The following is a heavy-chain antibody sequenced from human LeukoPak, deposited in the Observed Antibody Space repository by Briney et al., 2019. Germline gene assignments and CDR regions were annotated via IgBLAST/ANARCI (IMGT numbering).Heavy chain of an antibody. CDR3: ARDLHISDYGMDV. CDR1: GYTFTGYY. CDR2: INPNSGGT. J-gene: IGHJ6*02. V-gene: IGHV1-2*06. Sequence: ASVKVSCKASGYTFTGYYMHWVRQAPGQGLEWMGRINPNSGGTNYAQKFQGRVTMTRDTSISTAYMELSSLRSEDTAVYYCARDLHISDYGMDVWGQGTTVTVSS.